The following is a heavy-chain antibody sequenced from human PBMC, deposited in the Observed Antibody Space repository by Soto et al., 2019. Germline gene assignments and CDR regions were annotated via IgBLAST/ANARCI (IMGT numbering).Heavy chain of an antibody. D-gene: IGHD3-22*01. J-gene: IGHJ6*02. CDR1: GGTFSSYA. CDR3: ATYYDSSGYYSKLDYYYGMDV. CDR2: IIPIFGTA. Sequence: GASVKVSCKASGGTFSSYAISWVRQAPGQGLEWMGGIIPIFGTANYAQKFQGRVTITADESTSTAYMELSSLRSEDTAVYYCATYYDSSGYYSKLDYYYGMDVWGQGTTVTVSS. V-gene: IGHV1-69*13.